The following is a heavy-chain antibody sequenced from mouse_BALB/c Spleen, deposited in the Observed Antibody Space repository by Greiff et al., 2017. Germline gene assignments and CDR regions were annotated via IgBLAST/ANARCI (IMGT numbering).Heavy chain of an antibody. CDR1: GYTITSDYA. Sequence: EVQLQQSGPGLVKPSQSLSLTCTVTGYTITSDYAWNWIRQFPGNKLEWMGYISYSGSTSYNPSLKSRISITRDTSKNQFFLQLNSVTTEDTATYYCARSDYDGNFDYWGQGTTLTVSS. D-gene: IGHD2-4*01. J-gene: IGHJ2*01. CDR2: ISYSGST. CDR3: ARSDYDGNFDY. V-gene: IGHV3-2*02.